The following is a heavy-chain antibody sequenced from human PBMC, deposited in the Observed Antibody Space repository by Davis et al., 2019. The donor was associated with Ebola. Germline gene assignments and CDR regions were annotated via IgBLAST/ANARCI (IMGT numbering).Heavy chain of an antibody. Sequence: PSETLSLTCAISGDSVSSNSGAWNWLRQSPSRGLEWLGRTYYRSKWYNDYAVPVKSRLTINPDTSTNQLSLQLNSVTPEDTAVYYCVRGWGRSGLDVWGQGTTVTVSS. CDR2: TYYRSKWYN. CDR3: VRGWGRSGLDV. D-gene: IGHD3-16*01. V-gene: IGHV6-1*01. CDR1: GDSVSSNSGA. J-gene: IGHJ6*02.